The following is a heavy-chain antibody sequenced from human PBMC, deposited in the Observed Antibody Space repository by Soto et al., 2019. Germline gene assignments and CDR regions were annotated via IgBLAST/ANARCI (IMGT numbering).Heavy chain of an antibody. CDR2: TIPVFNTA. V-gene: IGHV1-69*06. Sequence: QVQLEQSGAEVKKPGSSVKISCKASGGNLSDHGVSWLRQAPGQGLEWVGGTIPVFNTAKYAPKFQGRVTIAADKSTNIAYMELGRLRYDDTAFYYCARGVYGSGNYYTGPSAFDIWGQGTLVIVSS. D-gene: IGHD3-10*01. J-gene: IGHJ3*02. CDR1: GGNLSDHG. CDR3: ARGVYGSGNYYTGPSAFDI.